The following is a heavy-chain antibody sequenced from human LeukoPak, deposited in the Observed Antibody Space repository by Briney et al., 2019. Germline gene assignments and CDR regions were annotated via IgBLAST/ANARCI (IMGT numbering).Heavy chain of an antibody. D-gene: IGHD3-22*01. Sequence: SETLSLTCTVSGGSISSSSYYWGWIRQPPGKGLEWIGSIYYSGSTYYNPSLKSRVTISVDTSKNQFSLKLSSVTAADTAVYYCARGRLKRDSSGYYLYYYYYYMDVWGKGTTVTVSS. CDR1: GGSISSSSYY. CDR2: IYYSGST. CDR3: ARGRLKRDSSGYYLYYYYYYMDV. J-gene: IGHJ6*03. V-gene: IGHV4-39*07.